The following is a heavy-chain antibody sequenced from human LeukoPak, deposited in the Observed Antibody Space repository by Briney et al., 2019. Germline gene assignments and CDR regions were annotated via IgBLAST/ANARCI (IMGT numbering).Heavy chain of an antibody. CDR1: GFPFSSYW. CDR2: IKQDGSKK. Sequence: GGSLRLSCVASGFPFSSYWMTWVRQAPGKGLEWVANIKQDGSKKSYMDSVKGRFTISGDNAKNSLYLQMNSLRAEDTAIYYCTRVGYIDEGIDYWGQGTLVTVSS. J-gene: IGHJ4*02. CDR3: TRVGYIDEGIDY. D-gene: IGHD5-24*01. V-gene: IGHV3-7*04.